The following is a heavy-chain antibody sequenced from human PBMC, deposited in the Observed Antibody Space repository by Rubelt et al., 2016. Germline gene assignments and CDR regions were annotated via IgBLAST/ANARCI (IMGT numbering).Heavy chain of an antibody. CDR3: ARLGSVAGLPYFDY. V-gene: IGHV1-3*01. J-gene: IGHJ4*02. CDR1: GYTFTSYA. Sequence: QVQLVQSGAEVKKPGASVKVSCKASGYTFTSYAMHWVRQAPGQRLEWMGWINAGNGNTKYSPKFQGRVTITRDTSASTAYMELSSLRSEDTAVYYCARLGSVAGLPYFDYWGQGTLVTVSS. CDR2: INAGNGNT. D-gene: IGHD6-19*01.